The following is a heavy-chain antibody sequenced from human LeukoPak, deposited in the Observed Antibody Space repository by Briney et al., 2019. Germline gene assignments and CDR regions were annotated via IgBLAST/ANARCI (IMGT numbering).Heavy chain of an antibody. Sequence: GGSLRLSCEASGFTFDDYAMHWVRQAPGKGLEWVSGISWNSANIAYGDSVKGRFTISRDNARNSLYLQMNSLRAEDTAVYYCARSIFFHSGSWYDAFDIWGQGTMVTVSS. CDR1: GFTFDDYA. V-gene: IGHV3-9*01. D-gene: IGHD6-13*01. CDR3: ARSIFFHSGSWYDAFDI. CDR2: ISWNSANI. J-gene: IGHJ3*02.